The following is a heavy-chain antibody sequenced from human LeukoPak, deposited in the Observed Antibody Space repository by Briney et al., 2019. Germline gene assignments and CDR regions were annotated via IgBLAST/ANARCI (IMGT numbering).Heavy chain of an antibody. Sequence: SETLSLTCTVSGGSISTYYWNWIRQSPGKGLEWIGHIYNSGNTDYNPSLKSRVTMSVDTSKNQFSLKLTAVTAADTAVYYCARVRPAGPLYYYYAMDVWGQGTTVTVSS. J-gene: IGHJ6*02. V-gene: IGHV4-59*01. CDR1: GGSISTYY. CDR3: ARVRPAGPLYYYYAMDV. CDR2: IYNSGNT. D-gene: IGHD3-16*01.